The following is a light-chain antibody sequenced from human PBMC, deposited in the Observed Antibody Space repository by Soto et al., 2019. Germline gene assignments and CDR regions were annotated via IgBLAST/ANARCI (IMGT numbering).Light chain of an antibody. CDR2: DVS. CDR1: QSVSNS. J-gene: IGKJ4*01. V-gene: IGKV3-11*01. Sequence: EIVLTQSPATLSLSPGERATLSCWASQSVSNSLAWYQQRPGQSPRLLIYDVSTRATGIPARFGGSGSGTDFTLTISSPETEDFAVYYCQQRTNWPLTFGGGTKVDIK. CDR3: QQRTNWPLT.